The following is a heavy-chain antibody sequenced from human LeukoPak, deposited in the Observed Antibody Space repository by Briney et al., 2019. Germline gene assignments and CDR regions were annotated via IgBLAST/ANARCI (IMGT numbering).Heavy chain of an antibody. CDR2: IKQDGSEK. CDR1: GFTFSSYW. J-gene: IGHJ4*02. V-gene: IGHV3-7*01. D-gene: IGHD3-22*01. Sequence: GGSLRLSCAAFGFTFSSYWMSWVRQAPGKGLEWVANIKQDGSEKYYVDSVKGRFTISRDNAKNSLYLQMNSLRAEDTAVYYCARVAVGYYDSSGYYYFDYWGQGTLVTVSS. CDR3: ARVAVGYYDSSGYYYFDY.